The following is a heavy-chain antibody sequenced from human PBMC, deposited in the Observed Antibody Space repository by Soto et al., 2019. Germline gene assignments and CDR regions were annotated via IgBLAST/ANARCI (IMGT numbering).Heavy chain of an antibody. CDR1: GFTFSSYA. CDR2: ISGSGGST. D-gene: IGHD2-2*01. V-gene: IGHV3-23*01. CDR3: AKDRKLIVVVPAACFDY. J-gene: IGHJ4*02. Sequence: EVQLLESGGGLVQPGGSLRLSCAASGFTFSSYAMSWVRQAPGKGLEWVSAISGSGGSTYYADSVKGRFTISRDNSKNTLYLQMNSLRAEDTAVYDCAKDRKLIVVVPAACFDYWGQGTLVTVSS.